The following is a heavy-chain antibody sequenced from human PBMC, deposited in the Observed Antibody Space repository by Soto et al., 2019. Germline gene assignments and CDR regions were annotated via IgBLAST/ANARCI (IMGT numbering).Heavy chain of an antibody. CDR2: MNPNRGNT. Sequence: QVQLVQSGAEVKKPGASVKVSCKASGYTFTSYDINWVRQATGQGLEWMGWMNPNRGNTGYAHKFQGRVTMTRNPSISTAYTELSSLRSEDTSGYDCATPLGAFDIWGQWTLVTVSS. CDR3: ATPLGAFDI. V-gene: IGHV1-8*01. D-gene: IGHD7-27*01. J-gene: IGHJ3*02. CDR1: GYTFTSYD.